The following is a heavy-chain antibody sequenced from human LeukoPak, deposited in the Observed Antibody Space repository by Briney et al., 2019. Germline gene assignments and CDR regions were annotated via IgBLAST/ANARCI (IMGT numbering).Heavy chain of an antibody. D-gene: IGHD6-13*01. CDR2: IIPIFGTA. J-gene: IGHJ5*02. V-gene: IGHV1-69*13. CDR1: GGTFSSYA. Sequence: ASVKVSCKASGGTFSSYAISWVRQAPGQGLEWMGGIIPIFGTANYAQKFQGRVTITADESTSKAYMELSSLRSEDTAVYYCARVFEVAAAGTAWFDPWGQGTLVTVSS. CDR3: ARVFEVAAAGTAWFDP.